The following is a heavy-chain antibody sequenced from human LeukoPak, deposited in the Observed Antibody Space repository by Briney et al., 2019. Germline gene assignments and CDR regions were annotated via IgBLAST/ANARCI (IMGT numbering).Heavy chain of an antibody. CDR2: IRHDGSET. CDR3: ARGETYDYESNGYLDF. J-gene: IGHJ4*02. V-gene: IGHV3-7*01. Sequence: GGSLRLSCAASGFPFSSYWMSWVRQAPGKGLGWVANIRHDGSETYYVDSLRGRFTISRDNAKNLVYLQMSSLRAEDTAIYYCARGETYDYESNGYLDFWGQGTVVTVSS. CDR1: GFPFSSYW. D-gene: IGHD3-22*01.